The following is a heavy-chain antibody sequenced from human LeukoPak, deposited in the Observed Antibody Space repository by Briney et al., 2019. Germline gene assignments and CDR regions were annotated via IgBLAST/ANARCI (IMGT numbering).Heavy chain of an antibody. CDR2: IYYSGST. V-gene: IGHV4-39*07. CDR3: AGDKNIAAAGPIVGDY. Sequence: PSETLSLTCTVSGGSISSSSYYWGWIRQPPGKGLEWIGSIYYSGSTYYNPSLKSRVTISVDTSKNQFSLKLSSVTAADTAVYYCAGDKNIAAAGPIVGDYWGQGTLVTVSS. D-gene: IGHD6-13*01. CDR1: GGSISSSSYY. J-gene: IGHJ4*02.